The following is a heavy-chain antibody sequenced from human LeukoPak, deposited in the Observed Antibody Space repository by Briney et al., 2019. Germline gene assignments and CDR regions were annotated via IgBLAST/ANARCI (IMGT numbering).Heavy chain of an antibody. CDR1: GGSFSGYY. V-gene: IGHV4-34*01. CDR3: ARETQKQWQY. J-gene: IGHJ6*02. CDR2: INHSGST. D-gene: IGHD6-19*01. Sequence: SDTLSLTCAVYGGSFSGYYWSWLRQPPGKGLEWVGEINHSGSTNHNPSLKSRVTISVDTSKTQFSLKLSSVPAADTAVYYCARETQKQWQYWGQGTTVSVSS.